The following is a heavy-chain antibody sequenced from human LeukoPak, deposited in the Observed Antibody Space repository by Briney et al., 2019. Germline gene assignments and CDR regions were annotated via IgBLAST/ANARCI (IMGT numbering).Heavy chain of an antibody. Sequence: GGSLRLSCAASGFTFSSYAMSWVRQAPGKGLEWVGRIKSKTDGGTTDYAAPVKGRFTISRDDSKNTLYLQMNSLKTEDTAVYYCTTDPSTMIVIDYWGQGTLVTVSS. CDR1: GFTFSSYA. CDR2: IKSKTDGGTT. D-gene: IGHD3-22*01. CDR3: TTDPSTMIVIDY. J-gene: IGHJ4*02. V-gene: IGHV3-15*01.